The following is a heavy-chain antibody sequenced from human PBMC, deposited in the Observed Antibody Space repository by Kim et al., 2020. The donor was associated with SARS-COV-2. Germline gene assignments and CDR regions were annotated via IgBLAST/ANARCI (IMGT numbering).Heavy chain of an antibody. V-gene: IGHV1-18*01. D-gene: IGHD1-1*01. Sequence: ASVKVSCKASGYTFTSYGISWVRQAPGQGLEWMGWISAYNGNTNYAQKLQGRVTMTTDTSTSTAYMELRSLRSDDTAVYYCARDGHGWNDVFGRENDAFDIWGQGTMVTVSS. J-gene: IGHJ3*02. CDR3: ARDGHGWNDVFGRENDAFDI. CDR1: GYTFTSYG. CDR2: ISAYNGNT.